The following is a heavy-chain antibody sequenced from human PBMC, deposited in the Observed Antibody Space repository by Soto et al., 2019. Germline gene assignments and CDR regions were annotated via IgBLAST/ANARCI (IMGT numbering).Heavy chain of an antibody. CDR3: ARDRGTKRHYSYGMDV. CDR2: IIPIFGTA. Sequence: GASVKVSCKASGGTFSSYAISWVRQAPGQGLEWMGGIIPIFGTANYAQKFQGRVTITADESTSTAYMELSSLRFEDTAVFYCARDRGTKRHYSYGMDVWGQGTTVTVSS. CDR1: GGTFSSYA. V-gene: IGHV1-69*13. J-gene: IGHJ6*02. D-gene: IGHD1-1*01.